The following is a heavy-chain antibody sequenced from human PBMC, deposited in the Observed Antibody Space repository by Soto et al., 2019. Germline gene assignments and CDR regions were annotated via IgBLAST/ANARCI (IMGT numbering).Heavy chain of an antibody. J-gene: IGHJ4*02. D-gene: IGHD4-17*01. CDR3: ARERDPLTTVTEIDY. V-gene: IGHV3-33*01. Sequence: QVHLVESGGGMVQPGKSLRVSCTVSGFTFGHHTLHWVRQSPVRGLEWVALIWYDGSNKYYADPVKGRFTIFRDNSKSTLYLQMSSLRAEDTAVYYCARERDPLTTVTEIDYWGLGTLVTVSS. CDR2: IWYDGSNK. CDR1: GFTFGHHT.